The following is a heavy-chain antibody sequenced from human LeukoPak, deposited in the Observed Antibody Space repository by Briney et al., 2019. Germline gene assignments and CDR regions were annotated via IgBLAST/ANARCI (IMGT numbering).Heavy chain of an antibody. Sequence: ASVKVSCKASGYTFTSYYISWVRQAPGQGLEWMGWISGYNGNTNYAEKLQGRVTMTTDTSTSTVYMELRSLRSDDTAVYYCARDSLYYGSGSYLGFDPWGQGTLVTVSS. D-gene: IGHD3-10*01. V-gene: IGHV1-18*01. J-gene: IGHJ5*02. CDR2: ISGYNGNT. CDR1: GYTFTSYY. CDR3: ARDSLYYGSGSYLGFDP.